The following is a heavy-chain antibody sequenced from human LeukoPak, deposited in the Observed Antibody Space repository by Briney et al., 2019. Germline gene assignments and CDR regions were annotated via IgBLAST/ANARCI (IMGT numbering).Heavy chain of an antibody. V-gene: IGHV3-30*02. Sequence: GGSLRLSCAASGFTFSSYGMHWVRQAPGKGLEWVAFIRYDGSNKYYADSVKGRFTISRDNSKNTLYLQMNSLRAEDTAVYYCAKDQNRNYHSLHDAFDIWGQGTMVTVSS. CDR1: GFTFSSYG. CDR3: AKDQNRNYHSLHDAFDI. J-gene: IGHJ3*02. CDR2: IRYDGSNK. D-gene: IGHD3-22*01.